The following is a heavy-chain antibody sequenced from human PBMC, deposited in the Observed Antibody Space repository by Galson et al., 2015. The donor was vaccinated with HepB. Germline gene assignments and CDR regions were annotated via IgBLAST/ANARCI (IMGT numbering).Heavy chain of an antibody. CDR2: TYYRSKWYN. CDR1: GDSVSDNTAA. CDR3: ARGPTLVGYYYMDV. J-gene: IGHJ6*03. Sequence: CAISGDSVSDNTAAWNWIRQSPSRGLEWLGRTYYRSKWYNDYAASVKSRITINPDTSKNQFSLQLNSVTPEDTAVYYCARGPTLVGYYYMDVWGKGTTVTVSS. V-gene: IGHV6-1*01. D-gene: IGHD1-26*01.